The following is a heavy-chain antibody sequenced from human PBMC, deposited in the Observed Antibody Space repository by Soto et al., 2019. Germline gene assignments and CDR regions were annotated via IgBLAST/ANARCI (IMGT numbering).Heavy chain of an antibody. CDR2: IYYSGST. V-gene: IGHV4-34*09. D-gene: IGHD2-21*02. CDR3: ARGRYCGGDCLAAFDI. CDR1: GGSFSGYY. Sequence: SETLSLTCAVYGGSFSGYYWSWIRQPPGKGLEWIGYIYYSGSTYYNPSLKSRVTISVDTSKNQFSLKLSSVTAADTAVYYCARGRYCGGDCLAAFDIWGQGTMVTVSS. J-gene: IGHJ3*02.